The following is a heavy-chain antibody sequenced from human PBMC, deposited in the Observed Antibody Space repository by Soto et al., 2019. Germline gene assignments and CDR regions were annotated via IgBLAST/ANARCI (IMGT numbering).Heavy chain of an antibody. CDR1: GYHFTRYY. J-gene: IGHJ4*02. D-gene: IGHD2-2*01. CDR2: INPTGGRA. V-gene: IGHV1-46*03. CDR3: SRDRCSSTSCYPDH. Sequence: QVQLVQSGAELKKPGASVKVSCKTSGYHFTRYYVHWVRQAPGKGLERMGVINPTGGRATYAQKFQGRVTMASDTATTTIYMEVTGLKSEDTAVYSCSRDRCSSTSCYPDHWGQGTLVTVSS.